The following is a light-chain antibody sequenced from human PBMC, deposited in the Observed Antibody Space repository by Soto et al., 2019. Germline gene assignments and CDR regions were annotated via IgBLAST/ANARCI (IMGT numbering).Light chain of an antibody. J-gene: IGKJ4*01. CDR3: QQYAEAPLT. CDR2: GAS. Sequence: ETVLTQSPGTVSLSPGESATLSCRASRSIGKSYLAWFQHKPGQSPRLLIDGASTRATGIPDRFRGSGSGTDFALTVSRLESEYFAVYYCQQYAEAPLTLGGGTKVEI. CDR1: RSIGKSY. V-gene: IGKV3-20*01.